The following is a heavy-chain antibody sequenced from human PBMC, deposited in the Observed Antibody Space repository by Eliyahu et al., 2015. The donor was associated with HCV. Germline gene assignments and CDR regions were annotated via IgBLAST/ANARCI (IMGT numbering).Heavy chain of an antibody. CDR2: VSGYNGNT. Sequence: QVQLVQSGEEVKKPGTSVKVSCKTSGYTFTNYGISWVRQAPGQGPEWMGLVSGYNGNTNYAEKFQGRVTMTTDTSTSTAYMELRRLTSDDTAVYYCARDRGGYAIAWGQGTLVTVSS. J-gene: IGHJ5*02. V-gene: IGHV1-18*01. CDR1: GYTFTNYG. CDR3: ARDRGGYAIA. D-gene: IGHD2-2*01.